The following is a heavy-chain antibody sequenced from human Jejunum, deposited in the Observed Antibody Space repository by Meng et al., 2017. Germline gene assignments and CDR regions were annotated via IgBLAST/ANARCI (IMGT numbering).Heavy chain of an antibody. CDR3: ARDHMGSLDY. CDR2: AST. J-gene: IGHJ4*02. CDR1: GGSVSRAGYQ. V-gene: IGHV4-61*08. D-gene: IGHD1-26*01. Sequence: QVQLQESGPGLVRPSATPSLICTVSGGSVSRAGYQWGWIRQPPGKGLEWIGYASTNYNPSLKSRVTISLDTSRNQFSLSLSSVTAADTAVYYCARDHMGSLDYWGQGILVTVSS.